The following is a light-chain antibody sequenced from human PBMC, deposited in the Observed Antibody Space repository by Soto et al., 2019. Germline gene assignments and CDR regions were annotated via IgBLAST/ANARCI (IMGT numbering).Light chain of an antibody. V-gene: IGKV1-5*03. CDR2: KAS. J-gene: IGKJ1*01. CDR1: QSINNY. CDR3: QQYGNLWT. Sequence: DIQLTQSPSTLSASVGGRVTISCRASQSINNYLAWYQQKPGKAPKLLIYKASTLESGVPSTFSGSGSGTEFSLTISSLQPDDFATYYCQQYGNLWTFGQGTKVDIK.